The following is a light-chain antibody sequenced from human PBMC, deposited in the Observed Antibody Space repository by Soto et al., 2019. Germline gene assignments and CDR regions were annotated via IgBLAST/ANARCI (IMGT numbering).Light chain of an antibody. Sequence: EIVMTQSPVTLSVSPGERVTLSCRASQSVSSSYLAWYQQKPGQAPRLLIYGASSRATGIPDRFSGSGSGIDFTLTISRLEPEDFAVYYCQQFGSSPRTFGQGTKVDIK. CDR1: QSVSSSY. CDR2: GAS. CDR3: QQFGSSPRT. J-gene: IGKJ1*01. V-gene: IGKV3-20*01.